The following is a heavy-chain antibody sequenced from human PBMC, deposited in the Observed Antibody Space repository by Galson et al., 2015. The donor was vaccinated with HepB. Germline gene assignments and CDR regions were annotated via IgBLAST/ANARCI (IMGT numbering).Heavy chain of an antibody. D-gene: IGHD5-12*01. CDR1: GVTFGDYD. CDR2: IRTKANGGTT. Sequence: SLRLSCAASGVTFGDYDMSWFRQAPGKGLEWLGFIRTKANGGTTEYVASVKGRFTISRDDSKSIAYLQMNSLKMEDTAVYYCSGDRKGGYGPFDYWGQGTLVTVSS. J-gene: IGHJ4*02. V-gene: IGHV3-49*03. CDR3: SGDRKGGYGPFDY.